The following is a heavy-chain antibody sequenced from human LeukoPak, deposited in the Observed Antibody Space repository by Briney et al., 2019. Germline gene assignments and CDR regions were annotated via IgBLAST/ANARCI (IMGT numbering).Heavy chain of an antibody. CDR1: GGSISSHY. J-gene: IGHJ6*03. Sequence: PSETLSLTCTVSGGSISSHYWSWIRQPPGKGLEWIGYIYYSGSTNYNPSLKSRVTISVGTSKNQFSLKLSSVTAADTAVYYCARESYTAMALGYYYYYMDVWGKGTTATVS. CDR3: ARESYTAMALGYYYYYMDV. V-gene: IGHV4-59*11. CDR2: IYYSGST. D-gene: IGHD5-18*01.